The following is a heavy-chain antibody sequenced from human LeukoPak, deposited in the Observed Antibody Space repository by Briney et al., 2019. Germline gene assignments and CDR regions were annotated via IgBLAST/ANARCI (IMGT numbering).Heavy chain of an antibody. CDR2: ISNDGNNK. CDR1: EFTFNSYG. J-gene: IGHJ4*02. D-gene: IGHD3-10*01. Sequence: PGRSLRLSCAASEFTFNSYGMHWVRQAPGKGLEWVAVISNDGNNKYYADSVKGRFTISRDNSKNTLFLQMNSRRAEDTAVYYCAKPYYYGSGANYFDYWGQGTLVTVSS. V-gene: IGHV3-30*18. CDR3: AKPYYYGSGANYFDY.